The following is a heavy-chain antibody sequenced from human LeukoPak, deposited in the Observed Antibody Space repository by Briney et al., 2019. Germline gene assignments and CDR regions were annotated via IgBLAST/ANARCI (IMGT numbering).Heavy chain of an antibody. CDR3: ARSSGYSSGWYVAYYFDY. CDR1: GDTFSSYA. Sequence: SVKVSCKASGDTFSSYAISWVRQAPGQGLEWMGGIIPIFGTANYAQKFQGRVTITADESTSTAYMELSSLRSEDTAVYYCARSSGYSSGWYVAYYFDYWGQGTLVTVSS. CDR2: IIPIFGTA. V-gene: IGHV1-69*13. D-gene: IGHD6-19*01. J-gene: IGHJ4*02.